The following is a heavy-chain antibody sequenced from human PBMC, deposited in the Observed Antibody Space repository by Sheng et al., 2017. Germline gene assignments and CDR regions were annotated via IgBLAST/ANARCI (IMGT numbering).Heavy chain of an antibody. CDR1: GFTVSSTY. Sequence: EVQLVESGGGLIQPGGSLRLSCAASGFTVSSTYMTWVRQAPGKGLEWVAVIYNDVTTKYADSVKGRFTISRDNSKNTLYLQMNSLRDEDTAMYYCARGLASCYLCWHFDLWGRGTLVTVSS. CDR2: IYNDVTT. CDR3: ARGLASCYLCWHFDL. J-gene: IGHJ2*01. D-gene: IGHD2-2*01. V-gene: IGHV3-53*01.